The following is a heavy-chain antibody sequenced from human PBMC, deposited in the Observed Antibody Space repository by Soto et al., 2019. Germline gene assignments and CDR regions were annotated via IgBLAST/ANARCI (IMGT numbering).Heavy chain of an antibody. J-gene: IGHJ4*02. CDR1: GYTFTSYY. CDR3: ARNYYDSSDRDYLDY. Sequence: ASLKVSCKASGYTFTSYYIHWVRQAPGQGLEWMGWINPITGGTNYAPKFQGKVTMTRDTSITTAYMELSRLRSDDTAVYYCARNYYDSSDRDYLDYWGQGTPVTVS. CDR2: INPITGGT. V-gene: IGHV1-2*02. D-gene: IGHD3-22*01.